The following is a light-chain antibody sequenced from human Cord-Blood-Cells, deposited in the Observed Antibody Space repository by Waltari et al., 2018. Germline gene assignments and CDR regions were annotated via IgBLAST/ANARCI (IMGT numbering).Light chain of an antibody. V-gene: IGLV1-47*01. CDR3: AAWDDSLSGRV. J-gene: IGLJ3*02. CDR2: RNN. CDR1: SSNIGSNY. Sequence: QSVLTQPPSASGTPGQRVTISCSGSSSNIGSNYVYWYQQLPGTALKLLIYRNNPRPSGVPDRFSGSKSGTSASLAISGLRSEDEADYYCAAWDDSLSGRVFGGGTKLTVL.